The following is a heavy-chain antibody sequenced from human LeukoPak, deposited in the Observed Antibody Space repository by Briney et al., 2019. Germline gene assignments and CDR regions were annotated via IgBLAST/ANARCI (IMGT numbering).Heavy chain of an antibody. Sequence: PSETLSLTCTVSGGSISSDYWSWIRQPPGKGLEWIGYVYYSGTTNYSPSLKSRVTISVDTSKNQFSLKLSSVTAADTAVYYCARHAIDSSGYYLDYFDYWGQGSLVTVSS. CDR2: VYYSGTT. CDR1: GGSISSDY. J-gene: IGHJ4*02. CDR3: ARHAIDSSGYYLDYFDY. D-gene: IGHD3-22*01. V-gene: IGHV4-59*08.